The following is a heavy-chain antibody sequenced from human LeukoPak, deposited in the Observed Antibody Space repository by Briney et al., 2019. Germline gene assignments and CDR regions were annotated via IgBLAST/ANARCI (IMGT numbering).Heavy chain of an antibody. CDR3: AKSYRTYYYYYMDV. CDR2: FDPEDGET. V-gene: IGHV1-24*01. CDR1: GYTLTELS. J-gene: IGHJ6*03. Sequence: ASVKVSCKVSGYTLTELSMHWVRQAPGKGLEWMGGFDPEDGETIYAQKFQGRVTMTEDTSTDTAYMKLSSLRSEDTAVYYCAKSYRTYYYYYMDVWGKGTTVTISS. D-gene: IGHD1-26*01.